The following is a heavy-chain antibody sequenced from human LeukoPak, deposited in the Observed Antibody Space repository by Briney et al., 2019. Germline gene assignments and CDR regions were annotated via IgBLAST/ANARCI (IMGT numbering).Heavy chain of an antibody. CDR1: GYTFTSYD. D-gene: IGHD3-10*01. V-gene: IGHV1-8*01. CDR2: MNPNSGNT. Sequence: GASVKVSCKASGYTFTSYDINWVRQATGQGLEWMGWMNPNSGNTGYAQKFQGRVTMTRDTSISTAYMELSRLRSDDTAVYYCANLGELPNAFDYWGQGTLVTVSS. CDR3: ANLGELPNAFDY. J-gene: IGHJ4*02.